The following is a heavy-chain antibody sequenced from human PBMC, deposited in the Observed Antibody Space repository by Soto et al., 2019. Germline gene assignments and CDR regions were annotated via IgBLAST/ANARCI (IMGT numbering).Heavy chain of an antibody. V-gene: IGHV6-1*01. CDR3: ARGSWDDVSGHYYMDV. J-gene: IGHJ6*03. CDR2: TYYKSKWYN. CDR1: GDSVSSNSAA. D-gene: IGHD1-1*01. Sequence: QVQLQQSGPGLVKPSQTLSLTCDISGDSVSSNSAAWNLIRQTPSRGLEWLGRTYYKSKWYNNYSLSVQSRITVNPDTSKNQFSLQLNSVTPEDTAVYYCARGSWDDVSGHYYMDVWGKGTTVTVSS.